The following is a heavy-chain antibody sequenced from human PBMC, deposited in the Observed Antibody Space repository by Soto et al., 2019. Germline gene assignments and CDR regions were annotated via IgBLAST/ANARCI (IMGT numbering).Heavy chain of an antibody. CDR1: GGSISSGGYY. CDR2: IYYSGST. D-gene: IGHD2-8*01. V-gene: IGHV4-31*03. Sequence: QVQLQESGPGLVKPSQTLSLTCTVSGGSISSGGYYWSWIRQHPGKGLEWIGYIYYSGSTYYNPSIKSRVTISVDTSKNQFSLKLSSVPAAETAVYYCARDWCTNGVCRLDYWGQGTLVTVSS. J-gene: IGHJ4*02. CDR3: ARDWCTNGVCRLDY.